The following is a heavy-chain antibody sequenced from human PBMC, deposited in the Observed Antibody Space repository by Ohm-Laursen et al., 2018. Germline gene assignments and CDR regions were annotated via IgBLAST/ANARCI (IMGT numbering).Heavy chain of an antibody. CDR3: ARVSRFLEWPYQGWFDP. CDR1: GFTFSSYS. J-gene: IGHJ5*02. Sequence: SLRLSCAASGFTFSSYSMNRVRQAPGKGLEWVSSISSSSRYIYYADSVKGRFTISRDNAKNSLYLQMNSLRAEETAVYYCARVSRFLEWPYQGWFDPWGQGTLVTVSS. V-gene: IGHV3-21*01. CDR2: ISSSSRYI. D-gene: IGHD3-3*01.